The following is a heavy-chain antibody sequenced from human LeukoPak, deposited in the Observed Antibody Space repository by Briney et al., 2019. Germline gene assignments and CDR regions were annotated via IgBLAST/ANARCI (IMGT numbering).Heavy chain of an antibody. CDR1: GFTFSSHG. Sequence: GGSLRLSCAASGFTFSSHGMHWVRQAPGKGLEWVAVIWYDGSNKYYVDSVKGRFTISRDNSKNTLYLEMNGLRAEDTAVYYCARELASGITGTIDYWGQGTLVTVSS. V-gene: IGHV3-33*01. J-gene: IGHJ4*02. CDR3: ARELASGITGTIDY. CDR2: IWYDGSNK. D-gene: IGHD1-7*01.